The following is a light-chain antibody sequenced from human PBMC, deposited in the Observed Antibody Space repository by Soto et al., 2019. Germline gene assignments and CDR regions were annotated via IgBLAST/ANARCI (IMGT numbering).Light chain of an antibody. Sequence: DIQMTQSPSTLSASVGDRVTITCRASQSISSWLAWYQQKPGKAPKLLIYKASSLESGVQSRFSGSGSGTEFTLTISSLQPDDFATYYCQHYNSYSITFGQGTRLEIK. CDR2: KAS. J-gene: IGKJ5*01. CDR1: QSISSW. V-gene: IGKV1-5*03. CDR3: QHYNSYSIT.